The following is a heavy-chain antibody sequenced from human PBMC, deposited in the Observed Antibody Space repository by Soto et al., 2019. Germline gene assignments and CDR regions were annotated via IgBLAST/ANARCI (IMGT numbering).Heavy chain of an antibody. CDR3: ARAGVATIYPGNNWFDP. CDR2: IYNTGSS. D-gene: IGHD5-12*01. Sequence: SETLSLTCTVAGDSISSYYWSWIRQSPGKGLEWIGYIYNTGSSNYNPSLESRVTISVDTSKNQFSLNLSSVTAADTAMYYCARAGVATIYPGNNWFDPWGQGTLVTVSS. V-gene: IGHV4-59*08. CDR1: GDSISSYY. J-gene: IGHJ5*02.